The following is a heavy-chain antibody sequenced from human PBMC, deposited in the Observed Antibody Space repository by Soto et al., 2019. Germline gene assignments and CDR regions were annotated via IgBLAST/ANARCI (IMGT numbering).Heavy chain of an antibody. CDR2: ISSSSYI. J-gene: IGHJ6*03. CDR1: GFTFSSYS. CDR3: ASPGYCSSTSCLAYMDV. V-gene: IGHV3-21*01. Sequence: GGSLRLSCAASGFTFSSYSMNWVRQAPGKGLEWVSSISSSSYIYYADSVKGRFTISRDNAKNSLYLQMNSLRAEDTAVYYCASPGYCSSTSCLAYMDVWGKGTTVTVSS. D-gene: IGHD2-2*01.